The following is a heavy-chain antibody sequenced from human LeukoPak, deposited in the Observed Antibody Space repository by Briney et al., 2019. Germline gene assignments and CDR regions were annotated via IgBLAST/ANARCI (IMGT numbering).Heavy chain of an antibody. V-gene: IGHV4-34*01. J-gene: IGHJ6*04. D-gene: IGHD2-2*01. CDR1: GGSFSGYY. CDR2: INHSGST. Sequence: KPSETLSLTCAVYGGSFSGYYWSWIRQPPGKGLEWIGEINHSGSTNYNPSLKSRVTISVDTSKNQFSLKLSSVTAADTAVYYCARGLDCSSTSCYGNVWGKGTTVTVSS. CDR3: ARGLDCSSTSCYGNV.